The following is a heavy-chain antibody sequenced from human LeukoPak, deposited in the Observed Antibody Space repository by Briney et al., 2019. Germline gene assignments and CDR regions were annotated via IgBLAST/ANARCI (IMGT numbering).Heavy chain of an antibody. CDR3: ARRSSGSYVGYYYYGMDV. CDR1: GGSISSSSYY. V-gene: IGHV4-39*01. D-gene: IGHD1-26*01. CDR2: IYYSGST. Sequence: SETLSLTCTVSGGSISSSSYYWGWIRQPPGKGLEWIGSIYYSGSTYYNTALKSRVTISVDTSKNQFSLKLSSVTAADTAVYYCARRSSGSYVGYYYYGMDVWGQGTTVTVSS. J-gene: IGHJ6*02.